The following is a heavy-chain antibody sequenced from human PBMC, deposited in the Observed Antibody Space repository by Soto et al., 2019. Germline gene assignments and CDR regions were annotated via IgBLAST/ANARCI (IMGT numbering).Heavy chain of an antibody. D-gene: IGHD2-21*02. CDR1: GFTFSDYY. Sequence: GGSLRLSCAASGFTFSDYYMSWIRQAPGKGLEWVSYISSSSSYTNYADSVKGRFTISRDNAKNSLYLQMNSLRAEDTAVYYCATTPRQYCGGDCFVYWYFDLWGRGTLVTVSS. J-gene: IGHJ2*01. CDR3: ATTPRQYCGGDCFVYWYFDL. CDR2: ISSSSSYT. V-gene: IGHV3-11*06.